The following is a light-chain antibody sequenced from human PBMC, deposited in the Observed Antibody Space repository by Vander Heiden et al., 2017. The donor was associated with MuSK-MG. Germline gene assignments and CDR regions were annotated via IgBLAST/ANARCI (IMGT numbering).Light chain of an antibody. J-gene: IGKJ4*02. CDR3: QQYNFWPHT. CDR2: DAF. Sequence: DIVMTQSPATLSVSPGERTTLSCRASQSISDKLAWYQQKPGQAPRLLIYDAFTRATGVPDRFSGRGSGTEFTLTITSLQSEDSAVYHCQQYNFWPHTFGGGTRLEIK. CDR1: QSISDK. V-gene: IGKV3-15*01.